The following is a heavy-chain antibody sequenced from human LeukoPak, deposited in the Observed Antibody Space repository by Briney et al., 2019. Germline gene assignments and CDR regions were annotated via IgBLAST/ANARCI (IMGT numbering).Heavy chain of an antibody. V-gene: IGHV3-43*01. CDR2: ISWDGGST. Sequence: GGSLRLSCAASGFTFDDYTMHWVRHAPGKGLEWVSLISWDGGSTYYADSVKGRFTISRDNSKNSLYLQMNSLRTEDTALYYCAKDFRGSGWWYFDLWGRGTLVTVSS. D-gene: IGHD3-10*01. CDR1: GFTFDDYT. J-gene: IGHJ2*01. CDR3: AKDFRGSGWWYFDL.